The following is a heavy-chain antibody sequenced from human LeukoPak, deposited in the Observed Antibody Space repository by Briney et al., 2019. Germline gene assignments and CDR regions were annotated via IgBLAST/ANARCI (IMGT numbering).Heavy chain of an antibody. CDR1: GFTFSDFY. CDR2: IGNSGSTI. V-gene: IGHV3-11*04. Sequence: GGSLRLSCAASGFTFSDFYMSWIRQAPGKGLEWVSYIGNSGSTIYYADSVKGRFTISRDNAKNSLYLQMNSLRAEDTAVYYCAKDVGVVVPAALYYMDVWGKGTTVTVSS. CDR3: AKDVGVVVPAALYYMDV. J-gene: IGHJ6*03. D-gene: IGHD2-2*01.